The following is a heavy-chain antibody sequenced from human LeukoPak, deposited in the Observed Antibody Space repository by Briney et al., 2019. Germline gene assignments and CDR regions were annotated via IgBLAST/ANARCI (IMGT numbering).Heavy chain of an antibody. D-gene: IGHD5-18*01. CDR1: GFTFSSYS. CDR2: ISSSSSYI. V-gene: IGHV3-21*01. Sequence: GESLRLSCAASGFTFSSYSMNWVRQAPGKGLEWVSSISSSSSYIYYADSVKGRFTISRDNAKNSLYLQMNSLRAEDTAVYYCARGRGQLNYYYMDVWGKGTTVTVSS. J-gene: IGHJ6*03. CDR3: ARGRGQLNYYYMDV.